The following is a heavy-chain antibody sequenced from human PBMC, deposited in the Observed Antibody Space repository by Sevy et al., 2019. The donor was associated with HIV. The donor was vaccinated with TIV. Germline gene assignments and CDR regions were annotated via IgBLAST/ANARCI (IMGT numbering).Heavy chain of an antibody. J-gene: IGHJ4*02. CDR3: VRAIAADGSF. V-gene: IGHV3-7*01. CDR1: GFSLNSYW. D-gene: IGHD6-13*01. CDR2: IKQDGSVK. Sequence: GGSLILSCAASGFSLNSYWMSWVRHAPGKGLEWVANIKQDGSVKYYVDSVKGRFTISRDNARNLLYLQMNSLRAEDTALYYCVRAIAADGSFWGQGTLVTVSS.